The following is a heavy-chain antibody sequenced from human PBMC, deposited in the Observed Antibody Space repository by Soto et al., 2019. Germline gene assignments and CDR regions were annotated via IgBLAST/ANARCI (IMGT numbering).Heavy chain of an antibody. CDR1: GFTFSDYY. V-gene: IGHV3-11*01. CDR3: ARALGYCTNGVCPFGY. J-gene: IGHJ4*02. Sequence: PGGSLRLSCAASGFTFSDYYMSWIRQAPGKGLEWVSYISSSGSTIYYADSVKGRFTISRDSAKNSLYLQMNSLRAEDTAVYYCARALGYCTNGVCPFGYWGQGTLVTVSS. CDR2: ISSSGSTI. D-gene: IGHD2-8*01.